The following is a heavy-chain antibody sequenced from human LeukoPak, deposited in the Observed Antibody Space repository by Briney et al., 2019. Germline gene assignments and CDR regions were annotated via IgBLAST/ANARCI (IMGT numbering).Heavy chain of an antibody. V-gene: IGHV5-51*01. CDR1: GYSFTSYW. Sequence: GESLKISCKGSGYSFTSYWIGWVRQMPGKGLEWMGIIYPGDSDTRYSPSFQGQVTISADKSISTAYLQWSSLKASDTAMYYCARLSYSSGWYVGPLDYWGQGTLVTVSS. D-gene: IGHD6-19*01. CDR2: IYPGDSDT. J-gene: IGHJ4*02. CDR3: ARLSYSSGWYVGPLDY.